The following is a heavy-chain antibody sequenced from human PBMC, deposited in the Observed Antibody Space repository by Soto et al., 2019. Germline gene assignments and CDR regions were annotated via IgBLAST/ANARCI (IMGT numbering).Heavy chain of an antibody. CDR2: INPSGGST. V-gene: IGHV1-46*01. Sequence: PGASVKVSCKASGYTFTSYYMHWVRQAPGQGLEWMGIINPSGGSTSYAQKFQGRVTMTRDTSTSTVYMELSSLRSEDTAVYYCVWEQYSGSYYGWFDPWGQGTLVTVSS. CDR3: VWEQYSGSYYGWFDP. D-gene: IGHD1-26*01. CDR1: GYTFTSYY. J-gene: IGHJ5*02.